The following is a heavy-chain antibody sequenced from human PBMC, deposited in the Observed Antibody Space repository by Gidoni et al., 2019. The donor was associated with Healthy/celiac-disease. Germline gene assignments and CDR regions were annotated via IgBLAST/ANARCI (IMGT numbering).Heavy chain of an antibody. D-gene: IGHD6-13*01. J-gene: IGHJ4*02. CDR3: ARVPGYSLDY. CDR2: INHSGST. Sequence: QVQLQQWGAGPLKPSETLSLTCAVYGGSFSGYYWSWIRQPPGKGLEWIGEINHSGSTNYNPSLKSRVTISVDTSKNQFSLKLSSVTAADTAVYYCARVPGYSLDYWGQGTLVTVSS. V-gene: IGHV4-34*01. CDR1: GGSFSGYY.